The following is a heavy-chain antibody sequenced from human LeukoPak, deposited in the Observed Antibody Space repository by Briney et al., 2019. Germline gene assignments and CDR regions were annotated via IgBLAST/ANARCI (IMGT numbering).Heavy chain of an antibody. V-gene: IGHV1-18*01. Sequence: ASVKVSCKASGYTFSSYGVSRVRQAPGQGLEWMGWISCYNGKTEYAQKFQGRVTMTTDTSTSTVYMELRSLTSDDTAMYYCARDIGVSQFDYWGQGTRVTVSS. CDR3: ARDIGVSQFDY. D-gene: IGHD3-10*01. CDR1: GYTFSSYG. CDR2: ISCYNGKT. J-gene: IGHJ4*02.